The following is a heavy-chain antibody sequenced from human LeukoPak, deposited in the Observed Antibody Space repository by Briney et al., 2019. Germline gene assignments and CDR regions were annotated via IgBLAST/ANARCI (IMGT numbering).Heavy chain of an antibody. J-gene: IGHJ4*02. CDR2: IYSGGST. CDR3: ARGPAGYN. Sequence: GGSLRLSCAASGFSVSSNHMSWVRQAPGKGLEWVSVIYSGGSTDYADSVKGRFTISRDNLKNTLYLQMNSLRAEDTAVYYCARGPAGYNWGQGTLVTFSS. D-gene: IGHD1-1*01. CDR1: GFSVSSNH. V-gene: IGHV3-53*01.